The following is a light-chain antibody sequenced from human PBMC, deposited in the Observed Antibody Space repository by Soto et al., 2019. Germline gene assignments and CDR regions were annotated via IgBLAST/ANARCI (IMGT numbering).Light chain of an antibody. CDR3: QQYATSPWT. CDR1: QSVSSSY. Sequence: EIVLTQSPGTLSLSPGERATLSCRASQSVSSSYLAWYQQKPVQAPRLLIYGASSRATGVPDRFSGSGSGTDFTLTISRLEPEDFAVFYCQQYATSPWTFGQGTYVEIK. J-gene: IGKJ1*01. CDR2: GAS. V-gene: IGKV3-20*01.